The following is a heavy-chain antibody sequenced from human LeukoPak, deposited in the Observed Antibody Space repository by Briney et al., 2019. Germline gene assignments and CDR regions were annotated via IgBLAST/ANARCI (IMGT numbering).Heavy chain of an antibody. CDR3: ARAPTDAITGTMYGY. J-gene: IGHJ4*02. Sequence: GGSLRLSCAASGFTFNNYALSWVRQAPGKGLGWVSSITGRGDDTSYADSVKGRFTISRDNAKNSLYLQMNSLRAEDTAVYYCARAPTDAITGTMYGYWGQGTLVTVSS. D-gene: IGHD1-7*01. CDR1: GFTFNNYA. CDR2: ITGRGDDT. V-gene: IGHV3-21*01.